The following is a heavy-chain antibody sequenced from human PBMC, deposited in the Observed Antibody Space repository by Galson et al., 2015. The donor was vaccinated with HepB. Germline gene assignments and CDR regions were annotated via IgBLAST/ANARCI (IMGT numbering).Heavy chain of an antibody. CDR1: GYTFTTYS. CDR2: INPSGGST. V-gene: IGHV1-46*01. Sequence: SVKVSCKASGYTFTTYSMFWVRQAPGQGLGWMGMINPSGGSTSYSQKFQGTVTMTRDTSTSTVYLELSSLRSEDTAVYYCARYSSTMAFDYWGQGTLVTVSS. D-gene: IGHD2-2*01. J-gene: IGHJ4*02. CDR3: ARYSSTMAFDY.